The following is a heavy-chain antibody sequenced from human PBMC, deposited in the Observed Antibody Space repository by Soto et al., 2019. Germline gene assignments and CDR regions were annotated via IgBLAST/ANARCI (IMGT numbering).Heavy chain of an antibody. CDR1: GVSIRDYF. V-gene: IGHV4-59*01. J-gene: IGHJ4*02. CDR2: IYYSGRT. D-gene: IGHD4-17*01. Sequence: PSETLSLTCPFSGVSIRDYFWTWLRQPPGKGLEWIGYIYYSGRTNYNPSLKSRVSISVDTSKNHFSLQLRSVTAADTAVYYCARVGGDDFGDSGGFDYWGQGTLVNVSA. CDR3: ARVGGDDFGDSGGFDY.